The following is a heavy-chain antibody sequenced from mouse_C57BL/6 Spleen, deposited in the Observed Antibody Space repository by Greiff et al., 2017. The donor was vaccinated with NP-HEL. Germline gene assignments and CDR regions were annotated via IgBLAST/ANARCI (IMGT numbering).Heavy chain of an antibody. V-gene: IGHV1-64*01. Sequence: QVQLQQPGAELVKPGASVKLSCKASGYTFTSYWMHWVKQRPGQGLEWIGMIHPNSGSTKYNEKFKSKATLTVDKPSSTAYMQLSSLTSEDSAVYYCASYGNSPYAMDYWGQGTSVTVSS. CDR1: GYTFTSYW. CDR2: IHPNSGST. J-gene: IGHJ4*01. CDR3: ASYGNSPYAMDY. D-gene: IGHD2-1*01.